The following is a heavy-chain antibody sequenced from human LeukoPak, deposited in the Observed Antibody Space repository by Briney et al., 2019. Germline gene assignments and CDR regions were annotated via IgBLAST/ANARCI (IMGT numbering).Heavy chain of an antibody. Sequence: GGSLRLSCAASGFTFSSYEMNWVRQAPGKGLVWVSYISSSGSIIYYADSVKGRFIISRDNAKNSLYLQMNSLRAEDTAVYYCTRDRYYYDSSGHPYYFDYWGQGTLVTVSS. CDR1: GFTFSSYE. J-gene: IGHJ4*02. D-gene: IGHD3-22*01. CDR3: TRDRYYYDSSGHPYYFDY. CDR2: ISSSGSII. V-gene: IGHV3-48*03.